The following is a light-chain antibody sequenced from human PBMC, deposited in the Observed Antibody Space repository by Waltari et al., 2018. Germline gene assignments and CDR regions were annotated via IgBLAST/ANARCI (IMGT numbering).Light chain of an antibody. CDR2: EVN. V-gene: IGLV2-8*01. J-gene: IGLJ2*01. Sequence: QSALTQPPSASGSPGQSVTISCTGTSSDIGGNKYVSWYQQHPGKAPKFIIYEVNKRPSGVPERFSESKSGNTASLTVSGIQAEDEADYFCSSYGGSDNLVFGGGTKLTVL. CDR3: SSYGGSDNLV. CDR1: SSDIGGNKY.